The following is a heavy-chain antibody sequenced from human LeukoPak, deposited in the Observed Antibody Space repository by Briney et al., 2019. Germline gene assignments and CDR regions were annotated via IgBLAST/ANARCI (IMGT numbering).Heavy chain of an antibody. Sequence: SETLSLTCTVSGGSISSGGYYWSWIRQHPGKGLEWIGYIYYSGSTYYNPSLKSRVTISVDTSKNQFSLKLSSVTAADTAVYYCARVHAKGASYYDFWSGYYPRYYFDYWGQGTLVTVSS. V-gene: IGHV4-30-4*08. CDR2: IYYSGST. J-gene: IGHJ4*02. CDR3: ARVHAKGASYYDFWSGYYPRYYFDY. D-gene: IGHD3-3*01. CDR1: GGSISSGGYY.